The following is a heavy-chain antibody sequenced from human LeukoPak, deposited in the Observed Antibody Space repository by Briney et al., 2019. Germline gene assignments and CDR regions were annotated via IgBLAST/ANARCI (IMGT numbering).Heavy chain of an antibody. D-gene: IGHD3-22*01. J-gene: IGHJ4*02. CDR1: GVSVTSGNYY. CDR2: ISYSGSI. V-gene: IGHV4-61*01. CDR3: ARENPSGYYNRPIDY. Sequence: SETLSPTCTVSGVSVTSGNYYWSWIRQSPGKGLEWIVYISYSGSINYNSSLKSRVTISIDTSQNQLPLKLSSVTAADTAIYYCARENPSGYYNRPIDYWGQGTLVTVSS.